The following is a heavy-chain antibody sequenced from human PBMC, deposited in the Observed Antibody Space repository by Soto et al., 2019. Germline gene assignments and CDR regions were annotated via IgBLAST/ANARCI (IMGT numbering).Heavy chain of an antibody. CDR2: MSGSGGST. CDR3: AKPPYIGLYYFDY. V-gene: IGHV3-23*01. D-gene: IGHD3-16*01. Sequence: GGSLRLSCAASGFTFSSYAMSWVRQAPGKGLEWVSTMSGSGGSTYYADSVKGRFTISRDNSKNTLYLQMNSLGAEDTAIYYCAKPPYIGLYYFDYWGQGTLVTVSS. J-gene: IGHJ4*02. CDR1: GFTFSSYA.